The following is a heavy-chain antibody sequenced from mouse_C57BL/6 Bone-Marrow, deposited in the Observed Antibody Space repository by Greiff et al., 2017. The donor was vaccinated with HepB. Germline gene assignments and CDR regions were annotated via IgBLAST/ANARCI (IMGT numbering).Heavy chain of an antibody. D-gene: IGHD1-1*01. V-gene: IGHV1-81*01. CDR1: GYTFTSYG. CDR2: IYPRSGNT. CDR3: ARITTVVATDAMDY. Sequence: QVQLQHSGAELARPGASVKLSCKASGYTFTSYGISWVKQRTGQGLEWIGEIYPRSGNTYYNEKFKGKATLTADKSSSTAYMELRSLTSEDSAVYFCARITTVVATDAMDYWGQGTSVTVSS. J-gene: IGHJ4*01.